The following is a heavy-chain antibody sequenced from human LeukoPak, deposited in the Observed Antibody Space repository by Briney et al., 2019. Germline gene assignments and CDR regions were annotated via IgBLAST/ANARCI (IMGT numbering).Heavy chain of an antibody. CDR2: INDDGGDT. CDR3: TTDSGYTSPL. D-gene: IGHD5-18*01. CDR1: GFTFSSYR. Sequence: PGGPLRLSCAASGFTFSSYRMHWVRQAPGKGLVWGSRINDDGGDTTYADSVKGRFTISRDNAKNTLYPQMNSVRAEDTAVYYCTTDSGYTSPLWGQGTLVTVSS. V-gene: IGHV3-74*01. J-gene: IGHJ4*02.